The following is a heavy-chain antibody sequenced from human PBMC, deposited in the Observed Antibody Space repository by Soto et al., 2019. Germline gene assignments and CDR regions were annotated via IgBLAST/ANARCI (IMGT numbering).Heavy chain of an antibody. CDR2: IYYSGTT. V-gene: IGHV4-28*03. J-gene: IGHJ6*02. CDR3: ARGHYYYGMDV. Sequence: SETLSLTCAVSGDSISRGYHWAWIRQSPTKGLEWIGYIYYSGTTYYTPSLKSRLTMSMDRANDHFSLNLTSVTAADTAVYFCARGHYYYGMDVWGQGITVTVSS. CDR1: GDSISRGYH.